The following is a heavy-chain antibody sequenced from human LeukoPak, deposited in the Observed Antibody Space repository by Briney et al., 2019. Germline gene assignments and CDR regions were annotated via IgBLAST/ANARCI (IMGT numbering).Heavy chain of an antibody. CDR2: IHSTEST. D-gene: IGHD4-17*01. CDR3: VRDVYGDPFDY. CDR1: GGSISSYY. V-gene: IGHV4-59*01. Sequence: SETLSLTCTVSGGSISSYYWSWIRQPPGKGLEWIGYIHSTESTIYNPSLKSRVTMSVDTSKNQFSLKLSSVTAADTAVYYCVRDVYGDPFDYWGQGTLVTVSS. J-gene: IGHJ4*02.